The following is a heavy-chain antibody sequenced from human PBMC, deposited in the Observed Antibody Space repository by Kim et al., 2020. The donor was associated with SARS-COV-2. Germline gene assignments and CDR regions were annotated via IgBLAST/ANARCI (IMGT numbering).Heavy chain of an antibody. J-gene: IGHJ4*02. Sequence: GGSLRLSCAASGFTFSSYWMSWVRQAPGKGLEWVANIKQDGSEKYYVDSVKGRFTISRDNAKNSLYLQMNSLRAEDTAVYYCARRLNLPYSSGWYGFDYWGQGTLVTVSS. V-gene: IGHV3-7*01. D-gene: IGHD6-19*01. CDR3: ARRLNLPYSSGWYGFDY. CDR1: GFTFSSYW. CDR2: IKQDGSEK.